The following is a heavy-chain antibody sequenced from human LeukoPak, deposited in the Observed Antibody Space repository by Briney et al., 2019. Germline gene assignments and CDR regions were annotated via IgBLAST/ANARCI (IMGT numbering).Heavy chain of an antibody. Sequence: PGGSLRLSCAASGFTFSSYGMHWVRQAPGKGLEWVAVIWYDGSNKYYADSVKGRFTISRDNSKNTLYLQMNSLRAEDTAVYYCARDRGYYDSSGYPLDYWGQGTLVTVSS. CDR1: GFTFSSYG. CDR3: ARDRGYYDSSGYPLDY. CDR2: IWYDGSNK. D-gene: IGHD3-22*01. V-gene: IGHV3-33*01. J-gene: IGHJ4*02.